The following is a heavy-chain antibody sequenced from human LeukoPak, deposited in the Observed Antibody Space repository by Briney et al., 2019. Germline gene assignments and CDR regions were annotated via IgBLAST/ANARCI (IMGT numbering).Heavy chain of an antibody. D-gene: IGHD6-19*01. V-gene: IGHV4-34*01. CDR2: INHSGST. CDR1: GGLFTDHY. J-gene: IGHJ4*02. CDR3: ARVSWLVFPGVEY. Sequence: SETLSLTCAVYGGLFTDHYWSWIRQPPGKGLEWIGEINHSGSTNYNPSLKSRVTTSVDTSNNQFSLKLTSVTAADTAMYYCARVSWLVFPGVEYWGQGTLVTVSS.